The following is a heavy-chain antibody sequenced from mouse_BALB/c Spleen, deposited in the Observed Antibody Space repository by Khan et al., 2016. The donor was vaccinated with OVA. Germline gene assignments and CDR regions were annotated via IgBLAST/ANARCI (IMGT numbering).Heavy chain of an antibody. D-gene: IGHD2-14*01. CDR3: ARSTYRYAFAY. V-gene: IGHV3-8*02. CDR1: GDSITSGY. Sequence: EVQLQESGPSLVQPSQTLSLTCSVTGDSITSGYWSWIRKFPGNKLEYMGYMIYSGYTYYNPSLKSRVSITRPTSKNQYYLQLNSVTTEDTATYYCARSTYRYAFAYWGQGTLVTVSA. CDR2: MIYSGYT. J-gene: IGHJ3*01.